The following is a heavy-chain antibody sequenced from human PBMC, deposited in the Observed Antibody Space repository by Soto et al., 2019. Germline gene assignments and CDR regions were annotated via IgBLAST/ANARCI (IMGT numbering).Heavy chain of an antibody. D-gene: IGHD2-21*02. CDR3: ARVGVVVTALYYFDY. V-gene: IGHV3-53*01. CDR1: GFTVSSNY. J-gene: IGHJ4*02. CDR2: IYSGGST. Sequence: GGSLRLSCAASGFTVSSNYMSWVRQAPGKGLEWVSVIYSGGSTYYADSVKGRFTISRDNSKNTLYLQMNSLRAEDTAVYYCARVGVVVTALYYFDYWGQGTLVTVSS.